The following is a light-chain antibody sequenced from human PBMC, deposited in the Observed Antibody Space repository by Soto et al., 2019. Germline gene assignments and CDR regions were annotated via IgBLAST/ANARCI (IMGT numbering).Light chain of an antibody. J-gene: IGKJ2*01. CDR2: GAS. Sequence: EIVLTQSPGTLSLSPGERATLSCRASQSVSSSHLAWYQQKPGQAPRLFMYGASNRATGIPDRFSGSGSGKDFTLSISRLEPEDFAVYYCQQYGSSPYTFGPGTKLESK. CDR1: QSVSSSH. CDR3: QQYGSSPYT. V-gene: IGKV3-20*01.